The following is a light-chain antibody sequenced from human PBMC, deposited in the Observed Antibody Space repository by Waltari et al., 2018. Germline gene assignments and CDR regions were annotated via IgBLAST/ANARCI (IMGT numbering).Light chain of an antibody. CDR1: SSNIRSNT. CDR2: SNN. CDR3: AAWDDSLSGWV. Sequence: QSVLAQPPSASGTPGQRVTISCSGSSSNIRSNTVNWYQHLPGTPPKLLIYSNNQLPSGIPDRFSGSKSGASASLAISGLQSEDEAEYYCAAWDDSLSGWVFGGGTKLTVL. J-gene: IGLJ3*02. V-gene: IGLV1-44*01.